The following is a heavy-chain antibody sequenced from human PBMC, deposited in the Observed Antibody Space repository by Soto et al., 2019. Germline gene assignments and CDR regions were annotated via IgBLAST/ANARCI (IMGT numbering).Heavy chain of an antibody. V-gene: IGHV3-23*01. CDR2: FGGGGTDT. Sequence: DVQLLESGGGLVQPGGSLTLSCAASRFTFSDFAMSWVRQAPGKGLEWVSSFGGGGTDTYYADSVKGRFTISRDNSKNTLYLQMDGLRDEDTAVYYCAKDAVPYNGKWDWFDSWGQGTLVIVSS. D-gene: IGHD1-20*01. J-gene: IGHJ5*01. CDR3: AKDAVPYNGKWDWFDS. CDR1: RFTFSDFA.